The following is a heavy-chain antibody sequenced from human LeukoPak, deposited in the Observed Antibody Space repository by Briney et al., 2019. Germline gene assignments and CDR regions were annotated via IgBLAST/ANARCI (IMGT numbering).Heavy chain of an antibody. CDR1: GFTFSSYA. Sequence: GGSLRLSCAASGFTFSSYAMSWVRQAPGKGLEWVSAISDSGGTTSYADSVKGRFTISRDSSMNTVYLQMGSLRADDTAVYYCAKEIPRIAAADYWGQGTLVTVSS. V-gene: IGHV3-23*01. CDR3: AKEIPRIAAADY. D-gene: IGHD6-13*01. CDR2: ISDSGGTT. J-gene: IGHJ4*02.